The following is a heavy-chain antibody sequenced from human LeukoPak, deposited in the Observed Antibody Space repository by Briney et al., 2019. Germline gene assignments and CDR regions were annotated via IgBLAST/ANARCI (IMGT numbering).Heavy chain of an antibody. V-gene: IGHV4-61*09. CDR2: FYTSGHT. Sequence: SSETLSLTCTVSGGSINSGSYYWSWIRQPAGKGLEWMGHFYTSGHTSYNPSLKSRVTISVDTSKNQFSLKMNSVTAADTAVYYCARGVHGYSYGYVPWELYSYMDVWGKGTTVSISS. D-gene: IGHD5-18*01. J-gene: IGHJ6*03. CDR3: ARGVHGYSYGYVPWELYSYMDV. CDR1: GGSINSGSYY.